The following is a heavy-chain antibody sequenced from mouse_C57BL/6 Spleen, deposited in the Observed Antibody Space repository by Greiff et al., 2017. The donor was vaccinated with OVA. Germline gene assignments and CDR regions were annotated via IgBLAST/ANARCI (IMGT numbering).Heavy chain of an antibody. J-gene: IGHJ3*01. Sequence: QVQLQQPGAELVKPGASVKLSCKASGYTFTSYWMQWVKQRPGQGLEWIGEIDPSDSYTNYNQKFKGKATLTVDTSSSTAYMQLSSLTSEDSAVYYCARGGNWDDAYGGQGTLVTVSA. CDR2: IDPSDSYT. CDR3: ARGGNWDDAY. V-gene: IGHV1-50*01. D-gene: IGHD4-1*01. CDR1: GYTFTSYW.